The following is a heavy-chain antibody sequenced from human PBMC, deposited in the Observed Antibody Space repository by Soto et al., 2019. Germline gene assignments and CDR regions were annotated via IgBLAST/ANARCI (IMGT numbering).Heavy chain of an antibody. J-gene: IGHJ4*02. D-gene: IGHD1-1*01. CDR1: GFAFGSYW. CDR2: ISQDGTIA. V-gene: IGHV3-74*01. Sequence: GGSLRLSCAASGFAFGSYWMHWVRQAPGKGLMWVSRISQDGTIATQADSVKGRFTISRDNAKNTLYLQMNSLRADDMVVYYCLRDQRHWNEFADQWGQGTLVTVSS. CDR3: LRDQRHWNEFADQ.